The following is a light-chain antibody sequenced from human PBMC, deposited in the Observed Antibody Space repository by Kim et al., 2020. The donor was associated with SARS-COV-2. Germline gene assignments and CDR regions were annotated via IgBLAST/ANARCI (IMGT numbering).Light chain of an antibody. CDR1: QSVLYTSNNKNY. V-gene: IGKV4-1*01. J-gene: IGKJ2*01. CDR2: WAS. Sequence: DIVMTQSPDSLAVSLGERATINCKSSQSVLYTSNNKNYLAWYQQKPRQPPKLLIYWASTRESGVPGRFSGSGSGTDFTLTISSLQAEDVAVYYCQQYYDTPYTFGQGTKLEI. CDR3: QQYYDTPYT.